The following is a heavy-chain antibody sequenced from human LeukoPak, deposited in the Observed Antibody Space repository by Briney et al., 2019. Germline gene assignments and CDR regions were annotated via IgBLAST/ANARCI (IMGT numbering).Heavy chain of an antibody. D-gene: IGHD3-9*01. CDR1: GYTFTDYY. CDR2: IDPNSDGP. CDR3: ARAGYARGILRFFDPKISDYGMDV. J-gene: IGHJ6*02. V-gene: IGHV1-2*02. Sequence: ASVKVSCKSAGYTFTDYYMHWVRQAPGQGLEWMGWIDPNSDGPHYAQKFQGRVTVTRDTSISTVYMELSRLRSDDTAVYYCARAGYARGILRFFDPKISDYGMDVWGQGTTVTVSS.